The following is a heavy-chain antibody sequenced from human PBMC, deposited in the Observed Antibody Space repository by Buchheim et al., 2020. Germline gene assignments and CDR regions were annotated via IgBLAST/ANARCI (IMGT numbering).Heavy chain of an antibody. CDR2: ISSSSSYT. J-gene: IGHJ4*02. V-gene: IGHV3-11*05. CDR1: GFTFSDYY. Sequence: QVQLVESGGGLVKPGGSLRLSCAASGFTFSDYYMSWIRQAPGKGLEWVSYISSSSSYTNYADSVKGRFTISRDNAKNSLYLQMKSLRAEDTAVYYCARSLGYCSGGSCYSEGPSDYWGQGTL. D-gene: IGHD2-15*01. CDR3: ARSLGYCSGGSCYSEGPSDY.